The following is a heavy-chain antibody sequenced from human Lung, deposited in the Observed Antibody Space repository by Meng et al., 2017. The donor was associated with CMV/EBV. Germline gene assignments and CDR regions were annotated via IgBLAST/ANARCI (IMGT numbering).Heavy chain of an antibody. CDR3: ARDLIVGTAYFDY. J-gene: IGHJ4*02. CDR1: GFTFSTYS. V-gene: IGHV3-21*01. Sequence: GESLKISCAASGFTFSTYSMNWVRQAPGKGLEWVSSINNSSSYIYYADSVKGRFTISRDNAKNSLYLQMNSLRAEDTAVYYCARDLIVGTAYFDYWGQGTLVTVPS. D-gene: IGHD1-26*01. CDR2: INNSSSYI.